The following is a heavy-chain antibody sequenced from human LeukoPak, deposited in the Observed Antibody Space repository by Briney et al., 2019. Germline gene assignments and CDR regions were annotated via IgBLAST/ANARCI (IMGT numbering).Heavy chain of an antibody. CDR1: GLTFSSYW. CDR3: ARARGEYQLLWDYYYMDV. Sequence: GGSLRLSCAASGLTFSSYWMSWVHQAPGKGLEWVANIKQDGSEKYYVDSVKGRFTISRDNAKNSLYLQMNSLRAEDTAVYYCARARGEYQLLWDYYYMDVWGKGTTVTVSS. J-gene: IGHJ6*03. CDR2: IKQDGSEK. D-gene: IGHD2-2*01. V-gene: IGHV3-7*01.